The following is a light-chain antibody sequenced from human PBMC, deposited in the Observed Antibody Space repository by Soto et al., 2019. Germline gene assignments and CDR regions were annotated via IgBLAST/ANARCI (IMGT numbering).Light chain of an antibody. J-gene: IGLJ3*02. CDR3: SSYTSSSTRV. Sequence: QSALTQPASVSGSPGQSITISCTGNSSDDGGYNYVSWYQQHPGKAPKLMIYEVSNRPSGVSNRFSGSKSGNTASLTISGLQAEDEADYYCSSYTSSSTRVFGGGTKLTVL. V-gene: IGLV2-14*01. CDR1: SSDDGGYNY. CDR2: EVS.